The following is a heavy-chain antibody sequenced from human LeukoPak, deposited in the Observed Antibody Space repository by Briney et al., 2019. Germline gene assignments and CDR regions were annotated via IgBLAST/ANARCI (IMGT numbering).Heavy chain of an antibody. CDR3: ARGAYSSWSDPLDY. J-gene: IGHJ4*02. CDR2: IYTSGST. Sequence: SETLSLTCTLSGGSLSSYYWSCMREPAGTGLECIGRIYTSGSTNYNPSLKGRVTMSVDTSKNQFSLKLSSVTAADTAVYYCARGAYSSWSDPLDYWGQGTLVTVSS. D-gene: IGHD6-6*01. CDR1: GGSLSSYY. V-gene: IGHV4-4*07.